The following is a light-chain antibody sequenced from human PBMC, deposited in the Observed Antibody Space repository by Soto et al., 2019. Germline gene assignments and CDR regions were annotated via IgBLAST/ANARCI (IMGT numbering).Light chain of an antibody. CDR2: GAS. CDR3: QQYNNWPPTWT. Sequence: EIVITQSPATLSVSPGERVTLSCRSSQSVSSNLAWYQQKPGQAPRLLIYGASTRATGIPARFSGSGSGTEFTLTISSLQSEDFAVYYCQQYNNWPPTWTFGQGTKVDIK. J-gene: IGKJ1*01. CDR1: QSVSSN. V-gene: IGKV3-15*01.